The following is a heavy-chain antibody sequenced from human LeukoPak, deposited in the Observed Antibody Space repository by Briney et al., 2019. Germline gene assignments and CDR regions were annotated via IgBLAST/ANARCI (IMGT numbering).Heavy chain of an antibody. J-gene: IGHJ4*02. D-gene: IGHD1-26*01. V-gene: IGHV3-23*01. CDR1: GFTFSSYG. CDR2: ITGSGDNT. CDR3: AKVGIVGATTSAYFEY. Sequence: GGSLRLSCAASGFTFSSYGMTWVHQAPGKGLEWVSGITGSGDNTYYADSVKGRFTISRDNSKNTLYLQMNSLRPEDTAAYYCAKVGIVGATTSAYFEYWGQGTLVTVSS.